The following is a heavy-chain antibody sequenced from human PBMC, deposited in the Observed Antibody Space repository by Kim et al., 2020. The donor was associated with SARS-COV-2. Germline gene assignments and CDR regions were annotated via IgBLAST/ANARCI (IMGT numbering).Heavy chain of an antibody. J-gene: IGHJ6*03. CDR3: ARGDRGYQLLYESYYYYYYMDV. V-gene: IGHV3-11*01. Sequence: GGSLRLSCAASGFTFSDYYMSWIRQAPGKGLEWVSYISSSGSTIYYADSVKGRFTISRDNAKNSLYLQMNSLRAEDTAVYYCARGDRGYQLLYESYYYYYYMDVWGKGTLVTVSS. D-gene: IGHD2-2*02. CDR1: GFTFSDYY. CDR2: ISSSGSTI.